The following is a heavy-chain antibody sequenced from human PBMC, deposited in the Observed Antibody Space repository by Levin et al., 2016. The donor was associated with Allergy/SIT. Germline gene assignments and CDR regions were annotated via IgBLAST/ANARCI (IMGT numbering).Heavy chain of an antibody. CDR2: IYYSGST. Sequence: WIRQPPGKGLEWIGYIYYSGSTEYNPSLKSRVTLSVDTSKHQFSLKLSSVTAADTAVYYCARGMFAFDIWGQGTMVTVSS. CDR3: ARGMFAFDI. V-gene: IGHV4-28*03. D-gene: IGHD3-10*02. J-gene: IGHJ3*02.